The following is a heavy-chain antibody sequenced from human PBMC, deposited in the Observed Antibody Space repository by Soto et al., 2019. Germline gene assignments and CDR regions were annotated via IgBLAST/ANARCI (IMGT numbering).Heavy chain of an antibody. Sequence: GESLKISCKGSGYSFTSYWIGWVRQMPGKGLEWMGIIYPGDSDTRYSPSFQGQVTISADKSISTAYLQWSSLKASDTAMYYCARSPITYDILTGSPYYYMDVWGKGTTVTVSS. CDR2: IYPGDSDT. J-gene: IGHJ6*03. CDR1: GYSFTSYW. D-gene: IGHD3-9*01. V-gene: IGHV5-51*01. CDR3: ARSPITYDILTGSPYYYMDV.